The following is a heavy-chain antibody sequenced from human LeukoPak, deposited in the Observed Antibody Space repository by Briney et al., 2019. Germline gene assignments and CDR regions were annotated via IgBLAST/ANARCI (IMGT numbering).Heavy chain of an antibody. J-gene: IGHJ6*02. CDR1: GGSISSGGYY. D-gene: IGHD3-16*01. CDR2: IYHSGST. Sequence: SQTLSLTCTVSGGSISSGGYYWSWIRQPPGKGLEWIGYIYHSGSTYYSSSLKSRATISIDTSKNQFSLRLSSVTAADTAVYCARHGGVSGTYFPPHHYGMDVWGQGTTVTVSS. CDR3: RHGGVSGTYFPPHHYGMDV. V-gene: IGHV4-30-2*01.